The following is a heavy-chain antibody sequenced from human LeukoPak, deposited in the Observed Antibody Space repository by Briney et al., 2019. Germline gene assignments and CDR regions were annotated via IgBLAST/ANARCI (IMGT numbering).Heavy chain of an antibody. CDR3: AGDSGITMIVVPRGAFDI. J-gene: IGHJ3*02. V-gene: IGHV4-38-2*02. CDR2: IYHSGST. Sequence: SETLSPTCTVSGYSISSGYYWGWIRQPPGKGLEWIGSIYHSGSTYYNPSLKSRVTISVDTSKNQFSLKLSSVTAADTAVYYCAGDSGITMIVVPRGAFDIWGQGTMVTVSS. CDR1: GYSISSGYY. D-gene: IGHD3-22*01.